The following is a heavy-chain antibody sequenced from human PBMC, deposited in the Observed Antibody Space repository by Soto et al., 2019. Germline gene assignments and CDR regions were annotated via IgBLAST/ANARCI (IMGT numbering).Heavy chain of an antibody. D-gene: IGHD3-16*01. CDR1: GFIFRNYV. Sequence: EVQLLESGGGLVQPGGSLRLSCAASGFIFRNYVMTWVRQAPGKGLESVSAIDGNGGNTYYADSVKGRFSISRDNSKSTLYLQLDNLRAEDTALYSCAKGRGNMVTIGGLTYFDQWGQGTLVTVSS. CDR2: IDGNGGNT. V-gene: IGHV3-23*01. CDR3: AKGRGNMVTIGGLTYFDQ. J-gene: IGHJ4*02.